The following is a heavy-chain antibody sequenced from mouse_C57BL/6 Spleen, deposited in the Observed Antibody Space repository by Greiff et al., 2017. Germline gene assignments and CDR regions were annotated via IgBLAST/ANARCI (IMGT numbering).Heavy chain of an antibody. CDR3: ARGYSNYDWYFDV. CDR2: ISDGGSYT. D-gene: IGHD2-5*01. CDR1: GFTFSSYA. Sequence: EVQLVESGGGLVKPGGSLKLSCAASGFTFSSYAMSWVRPTPEKRLEWVATISDGGSYTYYPDNVKGRFTISRDKAQNTLYLQMSHLKSEDTAMYYCARGYSNYDWYFDVWGTGTTVTVSS. J-gene: IGHJ1*03. V-gene: IGHV5-4*01.